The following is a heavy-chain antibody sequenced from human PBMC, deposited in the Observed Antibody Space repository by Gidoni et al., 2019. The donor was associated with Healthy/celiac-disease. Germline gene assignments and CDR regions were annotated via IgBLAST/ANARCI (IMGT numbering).Heavy chain of an antibody. D-gene: IGHD3-22*01. V-gene: IGHV1-18*04. CDR3: ARKDYYDSSGYLGCDY. J-gene: IGHJ4*02. Sequence: QVQLVQSGAEVKKPGASVTVSCKASGYTFTSYGISWVRQAPGQGLEWMGWISAYNGNTNYAQKLQGRDNMTTDTSTSTAYMELRSLRSDDTAVYYCARKDYYDSSGYLGCDYWGQGTLVTVSS. CDR1: GYTFTSYG. CDR2: ISAYNGNT.